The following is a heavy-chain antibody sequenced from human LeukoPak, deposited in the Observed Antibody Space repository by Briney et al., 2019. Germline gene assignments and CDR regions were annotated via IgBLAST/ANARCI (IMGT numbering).Heavy chain of an antibody. Sequence: SETLSLTCTVSGGSISSSSYYWGWIRQPPGKGLEWIGSIYYSGSTYYNPSLKSRVTISVDTSKNQFSLKLSSVTAADTAVYYCARLNIRFDYGGNTDLTYWGQGTLVTVSS. J-gene: IGHJ4*02. D-gene: IGHD4-23*01. CDR1: GGSISSSSYY. CDR3: ARLNIRFDYGGNTDLTY. CDR2: IYYSGST. V-gene: IGHV4-39*01.